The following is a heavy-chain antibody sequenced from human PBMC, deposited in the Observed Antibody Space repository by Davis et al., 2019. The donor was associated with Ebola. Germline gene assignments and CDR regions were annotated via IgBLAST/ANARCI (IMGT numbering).Heavy chain of an antibody. J-gene: IGHJ3*02. CDR2: ISSGSTYI. CDR1: GFSFSGYT. D-gene: IGHD1-26*01. CDR3: AKDTSNIWFDI. V-gene: IGHV3-21*04. Sequence: PGGSLRLSCAASGFSFSGYTMNWVRQAPGKGLEWVSYISSGSTYIYYADSVKGRYTISRDNSKNTLYLQMNGLRVEDTAIYYCAKDTSNIWFDIWGQGTVVTVSS.